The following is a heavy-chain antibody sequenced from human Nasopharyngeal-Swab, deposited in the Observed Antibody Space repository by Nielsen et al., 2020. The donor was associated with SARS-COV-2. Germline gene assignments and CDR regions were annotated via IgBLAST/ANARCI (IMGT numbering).Heavy chain of an antibody. CDR1: GFTFSSYG. J-gene: IGHJ4*02. CDR2: ISGSGGST. V-gene: IGHV3-23*01. CDR3: AKRPGGVGY. Sequence: GESLKISCAASGFTFSSYGIHWVRQAPGKGLEWVSAISGSGGSTYYADSVKGRFTITRDNSKNTLYLQMNSLRAEDTAVYYCAKRPGGVGYWGQGTLVTVSS. D-gene: IGHD3-16*01.